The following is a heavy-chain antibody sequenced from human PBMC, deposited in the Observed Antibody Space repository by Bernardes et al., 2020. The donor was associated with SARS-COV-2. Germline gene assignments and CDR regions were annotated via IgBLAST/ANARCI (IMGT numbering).Heavy chain of an antibody. CDR1: GDSIRNNY. J-gene: IGHJ4*02. CDR2: VYYSGTT. Sequence: SETLSLTCSVSGDSIRNNYWSWIRQSPGQGLEWIGYVYYSGTTKYNPSLKSRATISIDTSKNQFSLRLTSVAATDTAVYYCARLPWWLQPYFDYWGQGSTVTVSS. V-gene: IGHV4-59*12. CDR3: ARLPWWLQPYFDY. D-gene: IGHD5-18*01.